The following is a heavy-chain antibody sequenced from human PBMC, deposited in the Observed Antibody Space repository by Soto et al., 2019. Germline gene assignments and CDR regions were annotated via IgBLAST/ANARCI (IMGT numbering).Heavy chain of an antibody. J-gene: IGHJ6*02. V-gene: IGHV3-74*01. CDR3: ARRHQMADYYGMDV. CDR2: INSDGSST. Sequence: EVQLVESGGGLVQLGGFLRLSCAASGFTFSDYWMNWVRQAPGKGLVWVSSINSDGSSTCHADSVKGRFTISRDNAKNPLYLKMNSLSGEDTALYYCARRHQMADYYGMDVWGQGSAVTVSS. CDR1: GFTFSDYW. D-gene: IGHD2-8*01.